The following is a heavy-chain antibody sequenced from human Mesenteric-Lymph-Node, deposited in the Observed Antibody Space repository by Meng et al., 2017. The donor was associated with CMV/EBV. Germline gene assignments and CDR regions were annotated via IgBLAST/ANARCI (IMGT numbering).Heavy chain of an antibody. V-gene: IGHV4-39*01. CDR3: ARRGNYDSDYSEY. CDR1: GDSISNSTYY. CDR2: VHHSGTT. Sequence: QWRLQESGPGLGKPSGTLSLSCIVSGDSISNSTYYWTWIRQPPGKGLEWIGSVHHSGTTYYNPSLKGRLTISVDTSANLFSLRLTTVTAADTATYYCARRGNYDSDYSEYWGQGTLVTVSS. D-gene: IGHD3-22*01. J-gene: IGHJ4*02.